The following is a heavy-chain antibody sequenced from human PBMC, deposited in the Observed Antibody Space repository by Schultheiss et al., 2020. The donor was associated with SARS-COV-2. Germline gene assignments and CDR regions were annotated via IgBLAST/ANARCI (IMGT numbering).Heavy chain of an antibody. V-gene: IGHV3-30*07. Sequence: GGSLRLSCAASGFTFSSYAMHWVRQAPGKGLEWVAVIWYDGSNKYYADSVKGRFTISRDNAKNSLYLQMNSLRAEDTAVYYCARDPWVGATLGAFDYWGQGTLVTVSS. J-gene: IGHJ4*02. CDR3: ARDPWVGATLGAFDY. D-gene: IGHD1-26*01. CDR1: GFTFSSYA. CDR2: IWYDGSNK.